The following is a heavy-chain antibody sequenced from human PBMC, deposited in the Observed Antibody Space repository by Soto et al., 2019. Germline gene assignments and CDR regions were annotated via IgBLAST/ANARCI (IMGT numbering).Heavy chain of an antibody. CDR3: ARGGWYEYFQH. CDR2: IYNSGRT. Sequence: SESLSLTCAVSGGSISSYYWRWIRQPAGKGLEWIGRIYNSGRTKYNTYLKSRVTMSVDTSKNQFSMKLSSVTAADTAVYYCARGGWYEYFQHWGQGTLVTVS. CDR1: GGSISSYY. D-gene: IGHD6-19*01. V-gene: IGHV4-4*07. J-gene: IGHJ1*01.